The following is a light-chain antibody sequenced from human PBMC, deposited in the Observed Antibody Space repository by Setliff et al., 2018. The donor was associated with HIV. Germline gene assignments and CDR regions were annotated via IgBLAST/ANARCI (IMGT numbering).Light chain of an antibody. V-gene: IGLV8-61*01. CDR2: NTK. CDR3: VIYLGCGSVV. J-gene: IGLJ2*01. Sequence: QTVVTQEPSLSVSPGGTVTLTCGLNSGPVSSNDYPSWYQQTPGRAPRTLIYNTKTRSSGVPDRFSGSIVGNKAALTITGAQADDEADYFCVIYLGCGSVVFGGGTK. CDR1: SGPVSSNDY.